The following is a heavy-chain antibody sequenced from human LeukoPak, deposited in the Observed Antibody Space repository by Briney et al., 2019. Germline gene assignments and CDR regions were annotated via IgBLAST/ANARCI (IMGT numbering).Heavy chain of an antibody. CDR1: GGSFSGYY. D-gene: IGHD3-9*01. V-gene: IGHV4-34*01. CDR2: INHSGST. Sequence: SETLSLTCAVYGGSFSGYYWSWIRQPPGKGLEWIGEINHSGSTNYNPSLKSRVTISVDTSKNQFSLKLSSVTAADTAVYYCARGERKYYDILTGYRMPPYAFDIWGQGTMVTVSS. J-gene: IGHJ3*02. CDR3: ARGERKYYDILTGYRMPPYAFDI.